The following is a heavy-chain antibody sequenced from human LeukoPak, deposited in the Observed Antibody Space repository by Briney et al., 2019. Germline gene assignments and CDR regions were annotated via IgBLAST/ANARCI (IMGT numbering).Heavy chain of an antibody. CDR2: IYYSGST. J-gene: IGHJ5*02. CDR1: ADSINSRNW. V-gene: IGHV4-30-4*01. Sequence: PSETLSLTCAVSADSINSRNWWSWVRQPPGKGLEWIGYIYYSGSTYYNPSLKSRVTISVDTSKNQFSLKLSSVTAADTAVYYCAREYLRGFDPWGQGTLVTVSS. CDR3: AREYLRGFDP.